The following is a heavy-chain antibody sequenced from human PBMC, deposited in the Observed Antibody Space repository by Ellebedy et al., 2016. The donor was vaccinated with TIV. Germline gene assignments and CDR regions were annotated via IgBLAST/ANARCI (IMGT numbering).Heavy chain of an antibody. CDR3: ARGPVGAIDP. V-gene: IGHV4-59*01. CDR1: GGFISSYY. CDR2: IYYSGST. D-gene: IGHD1-26*01. J-gene: IGHJ5*02. Sequence: SETLSLTCTVSGGFISSYYWSWIRQPPGKGLEWIGYIYYSGSTNYNPSLKSRVTISVDTSKNQFSLKLSSVTAADMAVYYCARGPVGAIDPWGQGTLVTVSS.